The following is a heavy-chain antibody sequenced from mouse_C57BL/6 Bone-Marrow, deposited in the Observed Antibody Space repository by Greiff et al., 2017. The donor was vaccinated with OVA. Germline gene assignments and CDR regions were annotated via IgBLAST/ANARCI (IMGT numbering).Heavy chain of an antibody. D-gene: IGHD1-1*01. CDR1: GYTFTDHT. CDR2: IYPRDGST. CDR3: ARRGDYGSSFYWYFDV. V-gene: IGHV1-78*01. J-gene: IGHJ1*03. Sequence: VKLQESDAELVKPGASVKISCKVSGYTFTDHTIHWMKQRPEQGLEWIGYIYPRDGSTKYNEKFKGKATLTADKSSSTAYMQLNSLTSEDSAVYFCARRGDYGSSFYWYFDVWGTGTTVTVSS.